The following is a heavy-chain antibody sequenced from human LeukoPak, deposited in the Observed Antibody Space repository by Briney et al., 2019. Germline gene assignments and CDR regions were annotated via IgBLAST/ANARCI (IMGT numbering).Heavy chain of an antibody. CDR3: AKDLSTTGIVDWFDP. D-gene: IGHD1-1*01. CDR2: IRYDGSNK. CDR1: GFTFSSYG. Sequence: GGSLRLSCAASGFTFSSYGMHWVRQAPGKGLEWVAFIRYDGSNKYYADSVKGRFTISRDNSKNTLYLQMNSLRAEDTAVYYCAKDLSTTGIVDWFDPWGQGTLVTVSS. J-gene: IGHJ5*02. V-gene: IGHV3-30*02.